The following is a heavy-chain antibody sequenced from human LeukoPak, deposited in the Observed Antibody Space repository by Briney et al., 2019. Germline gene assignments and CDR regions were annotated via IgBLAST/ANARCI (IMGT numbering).Heavy chain of an antibody. Sequence: SETLSLTCTVSGGSISSGDYYWSWIRQPPGKGLEWVGYIYYSGSTYYNPSLKSRVTISVDTSKNQFSLKLSSVTAADTAVYYCARDRGTMISVGAFDIWGQGTMVTVSS. V-gene: IGHV4-30-4*01. CDR1: GGSISSGDYY. J-gene: IGHJ3*02. CDR3: ARDRGTMISVGAFDI. CDR2: IYYSGST. D-gene: IGHD3-22*01.